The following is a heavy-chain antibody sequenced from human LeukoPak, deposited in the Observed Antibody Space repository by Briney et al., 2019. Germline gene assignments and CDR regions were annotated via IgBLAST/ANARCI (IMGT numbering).Heavy chain of an antibody. CDR1: GYTFTSYD. V-gene: IGHV1-8*01. D-gene: IGHD2-8*01. CDR2: MNPKSGNT. Sequence: GASVKVSCKASGYTFTSYDINWVRQATGQGLEWMGRMNPKSGNTGYAQKFQGRVTMTEDTSTDTAYMELSSLRSEDTAVYYCATAPTHHCTNGVCFRTNWFDPWGQGTLVTVSS. J-gene: IGHJ5*02. CDR3: ATAPTHHCTNGVCFRTNWFDP.